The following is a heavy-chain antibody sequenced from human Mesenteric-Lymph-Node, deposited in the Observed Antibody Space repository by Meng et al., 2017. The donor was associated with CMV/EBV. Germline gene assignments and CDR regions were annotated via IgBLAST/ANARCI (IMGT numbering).Heavy chain of an antibody. D-gene: IGHD3-10*01. J-gene: IGHJ1*01. CDR3: ATNYYGSGSYHGDFQH. V-gene: IGHV4-4*02. CDR1: GGSISSSNW. Sequence: GGSISSSNWWSWVRQPPGKGLEWIGEIYHSGSTNYNPSLKSRVTISVDKSKNQFSLKLSSVTAADTAVYYCATNYYGSGSYHGDFQHWGQGTLVTVSS. CDR2: IYHSGST.